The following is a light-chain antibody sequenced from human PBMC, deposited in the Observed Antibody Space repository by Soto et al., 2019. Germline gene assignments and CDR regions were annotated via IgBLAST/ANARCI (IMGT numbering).Light chain of an antibody. V-gene: IGKV3D-20*02. J-gene: IGKJ3*01. CDR3: QQRSTWPPFS. CDR1: QSVSNDF. CDR2: GAS. Sequence: EIVLTQSPGILSLSPGERATLSCRASQSVSNDFLAWYQQKPGQAPRLLIYGASNRATGIPVRFSGSGSGTDFTLTISSLEPEDFAVYYCQQRSTWPPFSFGPGTKVDIK.